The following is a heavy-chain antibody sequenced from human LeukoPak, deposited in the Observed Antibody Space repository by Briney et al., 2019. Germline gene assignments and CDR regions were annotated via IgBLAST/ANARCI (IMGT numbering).Heavy chain of an antibody. J-gene: IGHJ4*02. Sequence: GGSLRLSCVAPGFTFSDYWMHWVRQAPGRGLEWVANIRQDGGVIYYLDSVRGRFTISRDNAKNSLSLQMNSLRAEDTAFYYCVRALGAAGAYWGQGTLITVSS. CDR1: GFTFSDYW. CDR3: VRALGAAGAY. V-gene: IGHV3-7*01. CDR2: IRQDGGVI. D-gene: IGHD6-13*01.